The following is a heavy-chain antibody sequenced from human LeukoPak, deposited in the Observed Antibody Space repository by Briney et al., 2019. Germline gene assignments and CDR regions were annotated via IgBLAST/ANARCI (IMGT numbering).Heavy chain of an antibody. D-gene: IGHD3-10*01. V-gene: IGHV5-51*01. J-gene: IGHJ3*02. Sequence: GESRKSSCQGSGYSFTSYWIGWVRPMPGKGLEWMGIIYPGDSDNRYSPSFQGQVTISADKSISTAYLQWSSLKVSDTAMYYCARHAVYYGSGNRAFDIWGQGTKVTVSS. CDR1: GYSFTSYW. CDR2: IYPGDSDN. CDR3: ARHAVYYGSGNRAFDI.